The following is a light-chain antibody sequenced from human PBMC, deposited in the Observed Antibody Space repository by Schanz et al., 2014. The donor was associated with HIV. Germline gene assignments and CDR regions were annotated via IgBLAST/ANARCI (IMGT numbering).Light chain of an antibody. V-gene: IGLV2-14*01. CDR2: DVS. Sequence: QSALTQPASVSGSPGQSITISCTGTNSDIGGFNFVSWHRQHPGKAPKLMIYDVSSRPSEYSDRFSGSRSGNTASLTISGLQAEDEADYYCSSYTTSKTHVFGSGTKLTVL. CDR1: NSDIGGFNF. CDR3: SSYTTSKTHV. J-gene: IGLJ1*01.